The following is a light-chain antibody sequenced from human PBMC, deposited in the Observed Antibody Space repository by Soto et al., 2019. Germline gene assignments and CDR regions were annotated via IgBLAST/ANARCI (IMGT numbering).Light chain of an antibody. CDR1: QSVSSS. V-gene: IGKV3-20*01. Sequence: EIVMTQSPATLSVSLGERATLSCRASQSVSSSLAWYQQKPGQAPRLLIYAASSRATGIPDRFSGSGSGTDFTLTISRLEPEDFAVYYCQQYGYSATFGGGTKVDI. CDR3: QQYGYSAT. J-gene: IGKJ4*01. CDR2: AAS.